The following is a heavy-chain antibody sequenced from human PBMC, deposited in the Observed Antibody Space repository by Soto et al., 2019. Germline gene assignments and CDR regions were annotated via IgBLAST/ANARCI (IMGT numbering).Heavy chain of an antibody. CDR2: ISAYNGNT. V-gene: IGHV1-18*04. CDR1: GYTFTGYY. CDR3: ARDDPYSSGWYWDY. D-gene: IGHD6-19*01. Sequence: GASVKVSCKASGYTFTGYYMHWVRQAPGQGLEWMGWISAYNGNTNYAQKLQGRVTMTTDTSTSTAYMELRSLRSDDTAVYYCARDDPYSSGWYWDYWGQGTLVTVS. J-gene: IGHJ4*02.